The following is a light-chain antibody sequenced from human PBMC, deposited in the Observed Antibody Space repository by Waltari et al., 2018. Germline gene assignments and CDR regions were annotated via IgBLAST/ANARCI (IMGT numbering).Light chain of an antibody. CDR3: QQRFTWPSIT. Sequence: ELVLIQSPATLTLSPWERATLSCRTSQSVNSYLAWYQHKPGQAPRLLIYDASNRATGIPARLSGSGTGTDFTLTISSLEPDDFALYYCQQRFTWPSITFGQGTRLEIK. CDR1: QSVNSY. CDR2: DAS. J-gene: IGKJ5*01. V-gene: IGKV3-11*01.